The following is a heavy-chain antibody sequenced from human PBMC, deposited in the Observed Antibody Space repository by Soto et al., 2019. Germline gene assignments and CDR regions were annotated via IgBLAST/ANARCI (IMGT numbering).Heavy chain of an antibody. V-gene: IGHV1-69*06. CDR3: ARVGGTGGYTYGLDY. J-gene: IGHJ4*02. Sequence: SVKVSWKASGGTFSSYAISWVRQAPGQGLDWMGGIIPVFGTGIYAQKFPGRVTITADKSTNTAYMELSSLRSEDTAVYFCARVGGTGGYTYGLDYWGQGTLVTVSS. CDR2: IIPVFGTG. CDR1: GGTFSSYA. D-gene: IGHD5-18*01.